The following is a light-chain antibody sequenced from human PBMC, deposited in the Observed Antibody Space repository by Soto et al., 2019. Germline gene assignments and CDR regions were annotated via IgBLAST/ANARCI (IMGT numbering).Light chain of an antibody. Sequence: IQMTQSPSSLSGSVGDRVTITCRASQSISSYLNWYQQKPGKAPKLLIYAASSLQSGVPSRFSGSGSGTDFTLTISSLQPEDFATYYCQQSYSTPITFGQRTRLEIK. CDR2: AAS. V-gene: IGKV1-39*01. CDR3: QQSYSTPIT. CDR1: QSISSY. J-gene: IGKJ5*01.